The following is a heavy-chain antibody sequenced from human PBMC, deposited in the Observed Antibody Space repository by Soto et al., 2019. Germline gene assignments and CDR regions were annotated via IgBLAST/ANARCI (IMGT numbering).Heavy chain of an antibody. CDR1: GFTFSSYA. Sequence: PGGSLRLSCAASGFTFSSYAMHWVRQAPGKGLEWVAVISYDGSNKYYADSVKGRFTISRDNAKNSLYLQMNSLRDEDTAVYYCVREDIDGSYSNHWGQGTQVTVS. CDR3: VREDIDGSYSNH. CDR2: ISYDGSNK. V-gene: IGHV3-30-3*01. D-gene: IGHD1-26*01. J-gene: IGHJ4*02.